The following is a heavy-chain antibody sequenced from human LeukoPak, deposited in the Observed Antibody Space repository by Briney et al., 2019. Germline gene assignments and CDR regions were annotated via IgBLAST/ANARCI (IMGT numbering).Heavy chain of an antibody. D-gene: IGHD2-2*01. V-gene: IGHV3-48*04. CDR1: GFTFSSYS. Sequence: PGGSLRLSCAASGFTFSSYSMNWVRQAPGKGLEWVSYISSSSSTIYYADSVKGRFTISRDNAKNSLYLQMNSLRAEDTAVYYCARDPPYCSSTSCYPLNYMDVWGKGTTVTVSS. CDR3: ARDPPYCSSTSCYPLNYMDV. CDR2: ISSSSSTI. J-gene: IGHJ6*03.